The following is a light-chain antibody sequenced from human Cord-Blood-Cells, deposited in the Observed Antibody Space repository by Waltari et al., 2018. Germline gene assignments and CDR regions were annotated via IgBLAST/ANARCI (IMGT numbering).Light chain of an antibody. V-gene: IGKV3-11*01. Sequence: EIVLTQSPATLSLSPGESATLSCRARQSVSSYLAWYQQKPGQAPRLRIYDASNMATGIPARCSGSGSGTDFTLTISSLEPEDFAVYYWQQRSNGPPITFGQGTRLEIK. CDR1: QSVSSY. CDR3: QQRSNGPPIT. CDR2: DAS. J-gene: IGKJ5*01.